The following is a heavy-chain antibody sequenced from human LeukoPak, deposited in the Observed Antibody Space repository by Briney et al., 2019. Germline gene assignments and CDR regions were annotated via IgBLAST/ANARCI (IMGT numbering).Heavy chain of an antibody. D-gene: IGHD2-2*01. V-gene: IGHV3-23*01. J-gene: IGHJ4*02. CDR3: AKDPYGTRYFDY. CDR2: LSGSGYNT. Sequence: GGSLRLSCAASGFTFSSHALSWVRQSPGKGLEWVSSLSGSGYNTYYADSVKGRFTISRDNSKNTVYLQMNSLRAEDTAVYYCAKDPYGTRYFDYWGQGTLVTVSS. CDR1: GFTFSSHA.